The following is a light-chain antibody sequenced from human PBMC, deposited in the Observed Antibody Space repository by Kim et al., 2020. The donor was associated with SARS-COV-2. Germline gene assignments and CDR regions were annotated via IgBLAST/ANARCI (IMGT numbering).Light chain of an antibody. CDR1: RAISHY. CDR2: AAS. CDR3: QKYDSAPWT. Sequence: ASVGDGVTITCRASRAISHYLAWYQQKPGRAPKVLVYAASTLQSGVPSRFSGTRSGTDFTLTISSLQPEDVGTYYCQKYDSAPWTFGQGTKVDI. J-gene: IGKJ1*01. V-gene: IGKV1-27*01.